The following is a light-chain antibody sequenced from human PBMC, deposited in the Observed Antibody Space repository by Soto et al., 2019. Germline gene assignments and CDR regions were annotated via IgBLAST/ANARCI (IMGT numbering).Light chain of an antibody. CDR3: LQDYNYPFT. J-gene: IGKJ3*01. V-gene: IGKV1-6*01. Sequence: AIQMTQSPSSLTASVGDRVTITCRASQGIRNDLGWYQQKPGKAPKLLIYDASSLQSGVPSRFSGSGSGTDFTLTISSLQPEHFATYYCLQDYNYPFTFGPGTKVDI. CDR2: DAS. CDR1: QGIRND.